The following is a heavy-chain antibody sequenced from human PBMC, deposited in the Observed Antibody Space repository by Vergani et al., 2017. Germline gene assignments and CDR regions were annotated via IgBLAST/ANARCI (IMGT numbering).Heavy chain of an antibody. CDR3: VGDRGLCAGGRGYTEAWDY. J-gene: IGHJ4*02. CDR1: GFALNRHA. Sequence: QVQLVESGGGVVQPGTSLRLSCVVSGFALNRHAMYWVRQAPGKGLGWVVGISFDGTNEYYPDLVKGRFTISRDIAKNTLYLQVRSLRLEDTGVYHCVGDRGLCAGGRGYTEAWDYWGQGTPVTVSS. D-gene: IGHD6-25*01. V-gene: IGHV3-30-3*01. CDR2: ISFDGTNE.